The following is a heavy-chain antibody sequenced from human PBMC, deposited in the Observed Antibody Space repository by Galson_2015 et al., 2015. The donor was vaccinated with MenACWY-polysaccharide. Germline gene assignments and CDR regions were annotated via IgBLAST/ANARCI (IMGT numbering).Heavy chain of an antibody. CDR2: MFHSGGG. J-gene: IGHJ5*02. CDR3: AGIPATETSFGWFDP. CDR1: GVSISSGSHH. D-gene: IGHD4-17*01. V-gene: IGHV4-31*11. Sequence: PLSLTCAVSGVSISSGSHHWRWFRQSPGQRLEWIAYMFHSGGGNYNPSLRSRVTISLDKSRNQFSLNLSAVTAADTAVYFCAGIPATETSFGWFDPWGQGTLVTVSS.